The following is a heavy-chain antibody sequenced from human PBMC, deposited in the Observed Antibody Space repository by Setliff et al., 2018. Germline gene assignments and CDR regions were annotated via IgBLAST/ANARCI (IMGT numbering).Heavy chain of an antibody. CDR3: ARAKGNDYSMDV. J-gene: IGHJ6*03. CDR1: GFTLNSYL. V-gene: IGHV3-74*03. CDR2: IQTDASDT. Sequence: GGSLRLSCAASGFTLNSYLMHWVRQAPGEGLVWVSRIQTDASDTTYGDSVKGRFTISRDNAKNTLYLQMSSLRADDTAVYYCARAKGNDYSMDVWGKGTTVTVSS.